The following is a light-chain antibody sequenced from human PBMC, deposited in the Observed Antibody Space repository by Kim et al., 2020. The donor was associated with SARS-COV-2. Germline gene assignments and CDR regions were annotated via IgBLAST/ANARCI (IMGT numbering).Light chain of an antibody. J-gene: IGKJ4*01. V-gene: IGKV3-20*01. Sequence: STGERATLSCRASQSVTSSHLAWYQQKPGQAPRLLMYGTSSRATDIPDRFSGSGSGTDFTLTISRLEPEDFAVYYCQQYGRSPLTFGGGTKVDIK. CDR3: QQYGRSPLT. CDR1: QSVTSSH. CDR2: GTS.